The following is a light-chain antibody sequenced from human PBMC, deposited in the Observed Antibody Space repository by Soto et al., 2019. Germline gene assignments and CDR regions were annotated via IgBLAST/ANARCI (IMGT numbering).Light chain of an antibody. CDR1: QSVNNF. CDR3: HPYGSSPPRN. Sequence: EIVLTQSPATLSLSPGERATLSCRASQSVNNFLAWYQQRPGQAPRLLMYEASNRATGVPARFSGSGCWTEFTLTIIRLEPADFSVYYCHPYGSSPPRNFGPATTVDIK. CDR2: EAS. V-gene: IGKV3-11*01. J-gene: IGKJ3*01.